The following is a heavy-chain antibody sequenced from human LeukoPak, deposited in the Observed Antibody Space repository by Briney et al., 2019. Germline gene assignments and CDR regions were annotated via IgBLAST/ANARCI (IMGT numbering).Heavy chain of an antibody. CDR2: IYYDGNT. V-gene: IGHV4-39*01. Sequence: SETLSLTCTVSGGSLSSNTYSWGWIRQPPGQGLEWIGNIYYDGNTYYHPSLKSRVTISVDTSKNQFSLKLSSVTPADTAVYYCATLPRASSYYGSGSYWGHGTLVTVSS. J-gene: IGHJ4*01. CDR1: GGSLSSNTYS. CDR3: ATLPRASSYYGSGSY. D-gene: IGHD3-10*01.